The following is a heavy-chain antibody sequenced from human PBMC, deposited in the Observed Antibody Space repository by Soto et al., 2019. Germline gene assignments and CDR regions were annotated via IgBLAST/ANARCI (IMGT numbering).Heavy chain of an antibody. CDR3: ARAEYYYDSSGPFQH. Sequence: PSETLSLTCTVSGGSISSYYWSWIRQPPGKGLEWIGYIYYSGSTNYNPSLKSRVTISVDTSKNQFSLKLSSVTAADTALYYCARAEYYYDSSGPFQHWGQGTLVTVSS. V-gene: IGHV4-59*08. D-gene: IGHD3-22*01. J-gene: IGHJ1*01. CDR1: GGSISSYY. CDR2: IYYSGST.